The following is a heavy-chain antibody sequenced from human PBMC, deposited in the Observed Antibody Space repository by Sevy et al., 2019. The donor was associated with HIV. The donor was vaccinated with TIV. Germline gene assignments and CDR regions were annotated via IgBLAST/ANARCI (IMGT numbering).Heavy chain of an antibody. J-gene: IGHJ4*02. Sequence: GGSLRLSCAASGFTFSNYAMNWVRQTPGKGLEWVSSISGSGDNTYYADSVKGRFIISRDTSRNTLYLQMNSLRVEDSAVYFCAKDRVTVFGVVVTFDSWGQGTLVTVSS. CDR2: ISGSGDNT. CDR1: GFTFSNYA. CDR3: AKDRVTVFGVVVTFDS. D-gene: IGHD3-3*01. V-gene: IGHV3-23*01.